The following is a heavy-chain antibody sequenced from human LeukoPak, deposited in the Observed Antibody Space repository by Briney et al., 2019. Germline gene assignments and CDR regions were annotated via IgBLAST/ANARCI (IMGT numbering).Heavy chain of an antibody. V-gene: IGHV4-59*11. CDR1: GVSISGHY. CDR2: IYYSGST. CDR3: ARTTGYSSSWHDY. J-gene: IGHJ4*02. D-gene: IGHD6-13*01. Sequence: SETLSLTCTVSGVSISGHYWTWIRQPPGKGLEWIGYIYYSGSTSYNPSLKSRVTMSLDTSKNRFSLKLSSVTAADTAVYYCARTTGYSSSWHDYWGQGILVTISS.